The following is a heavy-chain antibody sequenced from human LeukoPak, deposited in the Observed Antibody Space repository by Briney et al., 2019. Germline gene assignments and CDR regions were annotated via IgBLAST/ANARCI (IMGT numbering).Heavy chain of an antibody. CDR3: ARSGGSSWYASIYY. J-gene: IGHJ4*02. CDR1: GGSFNNKV. D-gene: IGHD6-13*01. Sequence: SVTVSCKASGGSFNNKVVSWVRQAPGQGLEWMGRVIPRLRTADYAQTFQGRLTITADKSTDTAYMELTSLTSADTAVYYCARSGGSSWYASIYYWGQGTLVTVSS. CDR2: VIPRLRTA. V-gene: IGHV1-69*04.